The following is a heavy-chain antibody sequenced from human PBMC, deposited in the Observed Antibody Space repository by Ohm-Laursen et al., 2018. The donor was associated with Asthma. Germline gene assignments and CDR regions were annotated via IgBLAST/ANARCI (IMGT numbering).Heavy chain of an antibody. CDR2: ISTASTFI. CDR3: ARDGAVEYYDFWSGYYTPREGSYFDY. D-gene: IGHD3-3*01. Sequence: SLRLSCTASGYSFSLYSIHWIRQAPGKGLQWVASISTASTFIYYADSVKGRFTISRDNSKNTLYLQMNSLRAEDTAVYYCARDGAVEYYDFWSGYYTPREGSYFDYWGQGTLVTVSS. V-gene: IGHV3-21*01. J-gene: IGHJ4*02. CDR1: GYSFSLYS.